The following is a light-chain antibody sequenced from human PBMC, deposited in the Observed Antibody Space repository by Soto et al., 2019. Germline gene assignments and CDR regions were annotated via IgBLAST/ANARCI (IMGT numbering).Light chain of an antibody. Sequence: EIVLTQSPGTLSLSPGERATLSCRASQSVSSSYLAWYQQKPGQAPRLLICGASSRATGIPDRFSGSGSGTDFTLTISRLEPEDFAVYYCQQYGSSPPITFGQGTRLAIK. CDR2: GAS. CDR3: QQYGSSPPIT. V-gene: IGKV3-20*01. J-gene: IGKJ5*01. CDR1: QSVSSSY.